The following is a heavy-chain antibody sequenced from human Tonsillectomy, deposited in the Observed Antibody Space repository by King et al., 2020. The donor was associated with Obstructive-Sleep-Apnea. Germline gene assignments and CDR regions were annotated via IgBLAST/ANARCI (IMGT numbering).Heavy chain of an antibody. CDR2: IYYSGST. D-gene: IGHD5-18*01. V-gene: IGHV4-39*07. J-gene: IGHJ4*02. CDR1: GGSISSSNYY. CDR3: ARDGDTYYFDY. Sequence: QLQESGPGLVKPSETLSLTCTVSGGSISSSNYYWGWIRQPPGKGLGWIGSIYYSGSTYYNPSLKSRVTISLDTSKNQFSLKLSSVTAADTAVYYCARDGDTYYFDYWGQGSLVTVSS.